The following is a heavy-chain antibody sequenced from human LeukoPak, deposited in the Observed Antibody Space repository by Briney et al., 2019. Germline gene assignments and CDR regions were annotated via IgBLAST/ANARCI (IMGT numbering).Heavy chain of an antibody. CDR2: IKQDGSEK. CDR3: ARDMAAAVLDYYYYGMDV. V-gene: IGHV3-7*01. Sequence: PGGSLRLSWAASGFTSSSYWMSWVRQAPGKGLEWVANIKQDGSEKYYVDSVKGRFTISRDNAKNSLYLQMNSLRAEDTAVYYCARDMAAAVLDYYYYGMDVWGQGTTVTVSS. D-gene: IGHD6-13*01. J-gene: IGHJ6*02. CDR1: GFTSSSYW.